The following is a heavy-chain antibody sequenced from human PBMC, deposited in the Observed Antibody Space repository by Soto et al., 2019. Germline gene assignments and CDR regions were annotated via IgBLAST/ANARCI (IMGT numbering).Heavy chain of an antibody. CDR3: AREYTAWPLAYGLDF. Sequence: GSLRLSCVGSGFTFSTYSINWVRQAPGKGLEWVSSISSRSDIYYADSVKGRFTISRDNAKNSVSLQMNSLRAEDTAVYYCAREYTAWPLAYGLDFWGQGTTVTVSS. D-gene: IGHD2-2*02. CDR1: GFTFSTYS. V-gene: IGHV3-21*01. J-gene: IGHJ6*02. CDR2: ISSRSDI.